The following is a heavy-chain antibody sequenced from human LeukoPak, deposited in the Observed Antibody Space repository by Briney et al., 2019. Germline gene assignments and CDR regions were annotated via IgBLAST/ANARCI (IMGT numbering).Heavy chain of an antibody. CDR3: AQSLGSSNWIGNWFDP. CDR1: GGSISSSSHS. CDR2: IYYTGRT. D-gene: IGHD6-13*01. Sequence: SETLSLTCTVSGGSISSSSHSWGWIRQPPGKGLEWTGSIYYTGRTYYNPSLKSRVTISVDTSKNQFSLKLSSVTAADTAVYYCAQSLGSSNWIGNWFDPWGQGTLVTVSS. J-gene: IGHJ5*02. V-gene: IGHV4-39*01.